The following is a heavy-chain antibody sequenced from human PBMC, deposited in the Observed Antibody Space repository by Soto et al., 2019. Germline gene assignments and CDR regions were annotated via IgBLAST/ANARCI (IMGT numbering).Heavy chain of an antibody. J-gene: IGHJ6*02. CDR1: GFTVSSNY. D-gene: IGHD2-15*01. Sequence: PGGSLRLSCAASGFTVSSNYMSWVRQAPGKGLEWVSVIYSGGSTYYADSVKGRFTISRDNSKNTLYLQMNSLRAEDTAVYYCTLLGYCSGGSCYSNYYYGMDVWGQGTTVTVSS. V-gene: IGHV3-53*01. CDR3: TLLGYCSGGSCYSNYYYGMDV. CDR2: IYSGGST.